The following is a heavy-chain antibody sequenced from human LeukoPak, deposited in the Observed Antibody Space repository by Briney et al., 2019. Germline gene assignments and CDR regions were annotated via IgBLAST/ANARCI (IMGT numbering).Heavy chain of an antibody. D-gene: IGHD3-22*01. CDR1: GYTFTGYY. CDR2: INPNSGGT. CDR3: AKAGSSGYFNDPFEI. J-gene: IGHJ3*02. V-gene: IGHV1-2*02. Sequence: ASVKVSCKASGYTFTGYYMHWVRQAPGQGLEWMGWINPNSGGTNYAQKFQGRVTMTRDTSISTAYMELSRLRSDDMAVYYCAKAGSSGYFNDPFEIWGQGTMVTVSS.